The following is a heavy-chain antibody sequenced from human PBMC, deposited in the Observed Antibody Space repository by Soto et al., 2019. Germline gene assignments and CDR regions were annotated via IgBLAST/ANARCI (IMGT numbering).Heavy chain of an antibody. D-gene: IGHD1-1*01. CDR2: IDPMDSQT. CDR3: PSHDKTGGWFNELDL. CDR1: AFRLTSHW. J-gene: IGHJ4*01. V-gene: IGHV5-10-1*01. Sequence: GESLKISCKASAFRLTSHWVSWVRQMPGKGLEWMGRIDPMDSQTRYNPSFEVHVVMSVDKSINISYLQWSALEASDTALYFCPSHDKTGGWFNELDLCGQGPLVTVSS.